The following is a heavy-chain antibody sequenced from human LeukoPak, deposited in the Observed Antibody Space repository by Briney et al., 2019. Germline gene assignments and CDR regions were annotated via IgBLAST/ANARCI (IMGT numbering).Heavy chain of an antibody. CDR1: GYTFTSYG. D-gene: IGHD4-23*01. CDR2: ISAYNGNT. V-gene: IGHV1-18*01. Sequence: GASVKDSCKASGYTFTSYGISWVRQAPGQGLEWMGWISAYNGNTNYAQKLQGRVTMTTDTSTSTAYMELRSLRSDDTAVYYCARDFDYGGNPYYYYYMDVWGKGTMVTVSS. J-gene: IGHJ6*03. CDR3: ARDFDYGGNPYYYYYMDV.